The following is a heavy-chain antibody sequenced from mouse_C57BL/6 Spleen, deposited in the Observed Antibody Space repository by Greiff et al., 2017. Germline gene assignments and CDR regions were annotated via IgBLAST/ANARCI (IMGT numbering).Heavy chain of an antibody. J-gene: IGHJ4*01. D-gene: IGHD2-4*01. V-gene: IGHV1-55*01. CDR1: GYTFTSYW. CDR3: ARRGGNDYDAGYYAMDY. CDR2: IYPGSGST. Sequence: QVQLQQPGAELVKPGASVKMSCKASGYTFTSYWITWVKQRPGQGLEWIGDIYPGSGSTNYNEKFKSKATLTVDTSSSTAYMQLSSLTSEDSAVYYCARRGGNDYDAGYYAMDYWGQGTSVTVSS.